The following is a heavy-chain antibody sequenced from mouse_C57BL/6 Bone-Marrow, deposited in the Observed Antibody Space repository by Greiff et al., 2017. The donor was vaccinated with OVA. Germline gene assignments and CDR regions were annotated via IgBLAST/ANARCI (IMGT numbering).Heavy chain of an antibody. V-gene: IGHV2-2*01. CDR1: GFSLTSYG. J-gene: IGHJ3*01. CDR3: ARRGYYEAWFAY. Sequence: VQLVESGPGLVQPSQSLSITCTVSGFSLTSYGVHWVRQSPGKGLEWLGVIWSGGSTDYNAAFISRLSISKDNSKSQVFFKMNSLQADDTAIYYCARRGYYEAWFAYWGQGTLVTVSA. D-gene: IGHD2-3*01. CDR2: IWSGGST.